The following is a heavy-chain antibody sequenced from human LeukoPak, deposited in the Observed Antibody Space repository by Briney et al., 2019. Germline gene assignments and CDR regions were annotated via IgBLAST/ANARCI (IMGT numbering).Heavy chain of an antibody. CDR2: IRYDGSNK. J-gene: IGHJ5*02. CDR1: GFTFSAYG. V-gene: IGHV3-30*02. Sequence: GGSLRLSCAASGFTFSAYGMHWVRQAPGKGLEWVAFIRYDGSNKCYADSVKGRFTISRDNSKNTLYLQMNSLRAEDTAVYYCAKVAAAAGSGEGNWFDPWGQGTLVTVSS. D-gene: IGHD6-13*01. CDR3: AKVAAAAGSGEGNWFDP.